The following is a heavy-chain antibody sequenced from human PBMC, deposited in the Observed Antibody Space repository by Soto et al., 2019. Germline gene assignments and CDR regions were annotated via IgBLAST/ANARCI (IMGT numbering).Heavy chain of an antibody. D-gene: IGHD5-18*01. CDR1: GDTFTSYG. V-gene: IGHV1-18*04. CDR3: ARDRVSHVDRASYYYYGMDV. CDR2: IGAYNGNT. J-gene: IGHJ6*02. Sequence: QVQLVQSGAEVKKPGASVKVSCKASGDTFTSYGFNWVRQAPGQGLEWMGWIGAYNGNTNYAQKLQGRVTMTTDTSTSIANMELRSLRSDDTAVYYCARDRVSHVDRASYYYYGMDVWGQGTTVTVSS.